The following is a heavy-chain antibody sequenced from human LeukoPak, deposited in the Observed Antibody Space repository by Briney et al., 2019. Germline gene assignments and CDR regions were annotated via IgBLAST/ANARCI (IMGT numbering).Heavy chain of an antibody. D-gene: IGHD5-18*01. CDR2: IYSVGST. Sequence: GGSLRLSCAASGFTVSSNYMSWVRQAPGKGLEWVSVIYSVGSTYYADSVKGRFTISRDNSKNTLYLQMNSLRAEDTAVYYCAGRTAAQDYYMDVWGKGTTVTISS. CDR3: AGRTAAQDYYMDV. V-gene: IGHV3-53*01. CDR1: GFTVSSNY. J-gene: IGHJ6*03.